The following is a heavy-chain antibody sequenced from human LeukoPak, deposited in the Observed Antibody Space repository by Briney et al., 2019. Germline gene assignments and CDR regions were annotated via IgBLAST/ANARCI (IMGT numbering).Heavy chain of an antibody. CDR3: ARAAYYGDPYDY. CDR1: GGSISSGDYY. J-gene: IGHJ4*02. Sequence: SQTLSLTCAVSGGSISSGDYYWSWIRQPPGKGLEWIGYIYYSGSTYYNPSLKSRVTISVDTSKNQFSLKLSSVTAADTAVYYCARAAYYGDPYDYWGQGTLVTVSS. V-gene: IGHV4-30-4*01. D-gene: IGHD3-10*01. CDR2: IYYSGST.